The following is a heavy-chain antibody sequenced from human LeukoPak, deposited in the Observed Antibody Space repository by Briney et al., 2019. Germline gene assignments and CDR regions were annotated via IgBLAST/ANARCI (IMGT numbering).Heavy chain of an antibody. Sequence: PSQTLFLTRTVSGGSISSGSYYWSWIRQPPEKGLEWIGDIYRSGSATFSPSLRSRVTMSVDTSKNQFSLKLSSVTTADTAVYYCARATGWGLTVRTTWYFDYWGQGTLVTVSS. CDR3: ARATGWGLTVRTTWYFDY. CDR2: IYRSGSA. D-gene: IGHD4-17*01. J-gene: IGHJ4*02. CDR1: GGSISSGSYY. V-gene: IGHV4-61*09.